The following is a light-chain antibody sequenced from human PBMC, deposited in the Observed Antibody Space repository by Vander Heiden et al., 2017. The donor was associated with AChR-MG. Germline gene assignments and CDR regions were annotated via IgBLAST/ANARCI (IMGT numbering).Light chain of an antibody. CDR1: KVGDKY. J-gene: IGLJ2*01. CDR2: QDS. CDR3: QAWDSSTAVV. V-gene: IGLV3-1*01. Sequence: SYELNQPPSVSLSPGQTASITCSGDKVGDKYACWYQQKPGQAPVLVIYQDSKRPSGIPERFSGSNSGNTATLTISGTQAMDEADYYCQAWDSSTAVVFGGGTKLTVL.